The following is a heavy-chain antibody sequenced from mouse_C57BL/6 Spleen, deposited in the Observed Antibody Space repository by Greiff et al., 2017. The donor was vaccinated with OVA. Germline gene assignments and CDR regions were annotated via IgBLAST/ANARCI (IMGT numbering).Heavy chain of an antibody. CDR2: ISSGSSTT. J-gene: IGHJ4*01. D-gene: IGHD5-1*01. V-gene: IGHV5-17*01. Sequence: EVMLVESGGGLVKPGGSLKLSCAASGFTFSDYGMHWVRQAPEKGLEWVAYISSGSSTTYYADTVKGRFTISRDNAKNTLFLQMTSLRSEDTAMYYCARTDLRSMDYWGQGTSVTVSS. CDR3: ARTDLRSMDY. CDR1: GFTFSDYG.